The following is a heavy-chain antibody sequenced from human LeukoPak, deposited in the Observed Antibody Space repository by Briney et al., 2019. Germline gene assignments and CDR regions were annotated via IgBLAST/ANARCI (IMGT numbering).Heavy chain of an antibody. Sequence: GGSLRLSCAASGFTFSTYAMTWVRQAPGKGLEWVSAITGSGGSTYYADSVKGRFTISRDNSKNTLYLQMNSLRAEDTGVYYCAKRSGSYCFDYWGQGTLVTVSS. CDR3: AKRSGSYCFDY. D-gene: IGHD1-26*01. CDR2: ITGSGGST. CDR1: GFTFSTYA. J-gene: IGHJ4*02. V-gene: IGHV3-23*01.